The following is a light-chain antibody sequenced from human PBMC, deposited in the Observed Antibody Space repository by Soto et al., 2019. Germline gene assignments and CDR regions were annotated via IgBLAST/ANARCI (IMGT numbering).Light chain of an antibody. CDR2: GAS. CDR3: QQYNNWPPLT. J-gene: IGKJ4*01. V-gene: IGKV3-15*01. Sequence: EIVMTPFPATLPVSPVERVTLSCRASQSVASNLAWYQQRPGQAPRLLIYGASSRATGIPARFSGSGSGTEFTLTISSLQSEDFAVYYCQQYNNWPPLTFGGGTKVDIK. CDR1: QSVASN.